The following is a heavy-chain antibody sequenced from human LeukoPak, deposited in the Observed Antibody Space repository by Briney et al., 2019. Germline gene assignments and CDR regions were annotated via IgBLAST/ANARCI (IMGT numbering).Heavy chain of an antibody. D-gene: IGHD2-21*02. CDR1: GYTFTGYY. J-gene: IGHJ4*02. CDR2: INPNSGGT. CDR3: AREDAYCGGDCPLDY. V-gene: IGHV1-2*04. Sequence: ASVKVSCKASGYTFTGYYMHWVRQAPGQGLEWMGWINPNSGGTNYAQKFQGWVTMTRDTSISTAYMELSRLRSDDTAVYYRAREDAYCGGDCPLDYWGQGTLVTVSS.